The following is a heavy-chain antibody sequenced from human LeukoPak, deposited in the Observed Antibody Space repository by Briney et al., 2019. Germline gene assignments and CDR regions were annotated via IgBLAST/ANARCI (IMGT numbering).Heavy chain of an antibody. CDR3: TTEKDGADFAY. CDR2: IKSKTDGGTT. CDR1: GFTFSNAW. V-gene: IGHV3-15*01. J-gene: IGHJ4*02. Sequence: GGSLRLSCAASGFTFSNAWMSWVRQAPGKGLEWVGRIKSKTDGGTTDYAAPVKGRFTISRDDSKSTLYLQMNSLKTEDTAVYYCTTEKDGADFAYWGQGTLVTVSS. D-gene: IGHD4-17*01.